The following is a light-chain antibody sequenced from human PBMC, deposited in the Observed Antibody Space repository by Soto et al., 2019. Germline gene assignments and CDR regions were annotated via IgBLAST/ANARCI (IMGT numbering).Light chain of an antibody. CDR2: TVS. CDR1: HGVSGW. J-gene: IGKJ3*01. V-gene: IGKV1-12*01. Sequence: IQMTQSPSSVSASVGDTVTLSCQTSHGVSGWLAWYQQKPGKAPTLLIYTVSNLQSGVPSRFSGSGSGTDFSLTITNLQPEDFATYFCQQCNTFPFTFGPGTKVEVK. CDR3: QQCNTFPFT.